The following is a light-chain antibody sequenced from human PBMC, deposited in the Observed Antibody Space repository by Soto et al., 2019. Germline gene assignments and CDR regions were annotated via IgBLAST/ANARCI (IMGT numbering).Light chain of an antibody. V-gene: IGKV3-20*01. CDR2: GAS. CDR3: QQYDNSPLT. CDR1: QSVSSSY. Sequence: EVVMTQSPATTSVSPGERATLSCRASQSVSSSYLAWYQQKPGQAPRLLIYGASNRATGIPDRFSGSGSGTDFTLTISRLEPEDFAVYYCQQYDNSPLTFGGGTRWIS. J-gene: IGKJ4*01.